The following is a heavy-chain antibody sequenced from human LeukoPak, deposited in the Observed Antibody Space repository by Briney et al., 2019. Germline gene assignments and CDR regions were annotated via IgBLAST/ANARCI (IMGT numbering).Heavy chain of an antibody. CDR2: IYYSGST. J-gene: IGHJ4*02. V-gene: IGHV4-39*01. D-gene: IGHD6-19*01. CDR3: ASGGIAVGGGLFDY. Sequence: QTSETLSLTCTVSGGSISSSSYYWGWIRQPPGKGLEWIGSIYYSGSTYYNPSLKSRVTISVDTSKNQFSLKLSPVTAADTAVYYCASGGIAVGGGLFDYWGQGTLVTVSS. CDR1: GGSISSSSYY.